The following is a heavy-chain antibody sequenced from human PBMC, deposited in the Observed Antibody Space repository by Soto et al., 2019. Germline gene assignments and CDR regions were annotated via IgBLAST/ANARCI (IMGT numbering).Heavy chain of an antibody. J-gene: IGHJ5*02. CDR1: GYTFTSYD. Sequence: GASVKVSCKASGYTFTSYDINWVRQATGQGLEWMGWMNPNSGNTGYAQKFQGRVTMTRNTSISTAYMELSSLRSEDTAVYYCARGYTYYDSFWFDPWAQGTLVTVSS. V-gene: IGHV1-8*01. CDR3: ARGYTYYDSFWFDP. CDR2: MNPNSGNT. D-gene: IGHD3-3*01.